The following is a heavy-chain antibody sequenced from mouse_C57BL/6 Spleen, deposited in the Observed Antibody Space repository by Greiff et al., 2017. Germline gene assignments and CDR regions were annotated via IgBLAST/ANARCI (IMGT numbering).Heavy chain of an antibody. V-gene: IGHV14-2*01. CDR2: IDPEDGET. J-gene: IGHJ4*01. D-gene: IGHD1-1*01. CDR1: GFNIKDYY. Sequence: VHVKQSGAELVKPGASVKLSCTASGFNIKDYYMHWVKQRTEQGLEWIGRIDPEDGETKYAPKFQGKATITADTSSNTAYLQLSSLTSEDTAVYYCATYYYGSSYHYAMDYWGQGTSVTVSS. CDR3: ATYYYGSSYHYAMDY.